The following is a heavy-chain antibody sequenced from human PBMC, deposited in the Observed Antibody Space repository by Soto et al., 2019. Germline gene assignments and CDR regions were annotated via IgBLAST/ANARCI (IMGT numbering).Heavy chain of an antibody. J-gene: IGHJ4*02. V-gene: IGHV4-39*01. CDR1: TDSSSFTNSY. CDR2: SSYNGGT. CDR3: ARHRIEVVWRGFDF. Sequence: SETLSLTCTVSTDSSSFTNSYWGWIRQPPGKGLQWIGSSSYNGGTFYNPSLKGRVVISFDTSKKQYSLQVTSVTAADNAVYFCARHRIEVVWRGFDFWGQGSPVPVSS. D-gene: IGHD3-10*01.